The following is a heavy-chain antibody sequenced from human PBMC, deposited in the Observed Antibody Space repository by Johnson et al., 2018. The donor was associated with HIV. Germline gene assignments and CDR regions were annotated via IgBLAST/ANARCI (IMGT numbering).Heavy chain of an antibody. V-gene: IGHV3-30-3*01. CDR2: ISYDGSNK. CDR1: GFTFSSYA. J-gene: IGHJ3*02. D-gene: IGHD3-16*02. Sequence: VQLVESGGGLVQPGGSLRLSCAASGFTFSSYAMHWVRQAPGKGLDWVAVISYDGSNKYYADSVKGRFTISRDNSKNTLYLQMNSLRAEDTAVYYCARDRVITFGGVIGRGAFDIWGQGTMVTVSS. CDR3: ARDRVITFGGVIGRGAFDI.